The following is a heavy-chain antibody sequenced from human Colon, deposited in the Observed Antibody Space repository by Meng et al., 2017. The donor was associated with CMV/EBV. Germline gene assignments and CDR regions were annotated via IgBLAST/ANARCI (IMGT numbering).Heavy chain of an antibody. J-gene: IGHJ6*02. CDR2: MSPNAGNT. Sequence: ASVKVSCKASGYTFTSSNIVWVRQATGQGLEWMGWMSPNAGNTEYAQKFQGRLTMTRSTSTSTAYMELSSLRSEDAAVYYCARVPRAVVAGSSYGMDVWGQGTAVTVSS. D-gene: IGHD6-19*01. V-gene: IGHV1-8*01. CDR3: ARVPRAVVAGSSYGMDV. CDR1: GYTFTSSN.